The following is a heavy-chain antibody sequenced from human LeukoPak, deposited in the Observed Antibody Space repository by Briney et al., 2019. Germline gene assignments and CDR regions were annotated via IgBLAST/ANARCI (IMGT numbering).Heavy chain of an antibody. V-gene: IGHV3-23*01. CDR2: ISGSGGST. CDR3: AKDPRDLRFWGGYCLDY. D-gene: IGHD3-3*01. J-gene: IGHJ4*02. CDR1: GFTFSSYA. Sequence: SGGSLRLSCAASGFTFSSYAMSWVRQAPGKGLEWVSAISGSGGSTYYADSVKGRFTISRDNSKNTLYLQMNSLRAEDTAVYYCAKDPRDLRFWGGYCLDYWGQGTLVTVSS.